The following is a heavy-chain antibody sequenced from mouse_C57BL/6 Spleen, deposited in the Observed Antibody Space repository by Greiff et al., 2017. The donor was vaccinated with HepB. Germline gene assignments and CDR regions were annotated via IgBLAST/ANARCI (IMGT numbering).Heavy chain of an antibody. CDR1: GYTFTSYT. V-gene: IGHV1-4*01. CDR2: INPSSGYT. Sequence: VQRVESGAELARPGASVKMSCKASGYTFTSYTMHWVKQRPGQGLEWIGYINPSSGYTKYNQKFKDKATLTADKSSSTAYMQLSSLTSEDSAVYYCARLGPYAMDYWGQGTSVTVSS. J-gene: IGHJ4*01. CDR3: ARLGPYAMDY. D-gene: IGHD4-1*01.